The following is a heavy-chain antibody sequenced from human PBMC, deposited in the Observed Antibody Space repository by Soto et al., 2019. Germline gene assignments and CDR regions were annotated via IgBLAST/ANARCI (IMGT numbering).Heavy chain of an antibody. V-gene: IGHV4-31*02. J-gene: IGHJ4*02. Sequence: PSETLPLTWTVSGGSISSAAYCWSWIRQHPGKDLEWIGYISHSGSTYYTPSLKSRVIISADTSKNQFSLNLNSVTAADTAVYYCAREYTYGSNFFDCWGQGALVTVSS. CDR2: ISHSGST. CDR3: AREYTYGSNFFDC. D-gene: IGHD5-18*01. CDR1: GGSISSAAYC.